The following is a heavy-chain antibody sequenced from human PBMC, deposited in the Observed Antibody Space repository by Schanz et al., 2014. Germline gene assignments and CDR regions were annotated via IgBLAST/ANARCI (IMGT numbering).Heavy chain of an antibody. Sequence: QVQLVQSGAEVKKPGASVKVSCKASGYTFTSDSMHWVRQAPGQGLEWMGMINPSGGSTTYAQEFQGRVTMTRDTSTSTVYMELSSLRSEDTAVYYCARDGVDAAAGGNYWGQGTLVTVSS. D-gene: IGHD6-13*01. CDR1: GYTFTSDS. V-gene: IGHV1-46*03. CDR2: INPSGGST. J-gene: IGHJ4*02. CDR3: ARDGVDAAAGGNY.